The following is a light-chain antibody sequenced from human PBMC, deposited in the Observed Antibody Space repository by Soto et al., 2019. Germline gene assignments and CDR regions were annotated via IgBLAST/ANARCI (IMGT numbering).Light chain of an antibody. J-gene: IGKJ1*01. CDR3: QQYHYWWT. Sequence: EIVMTQSPDTLSVSPGETATLSCRASQSISSHLAWYQQKPGQAPRLLMHDASARATGIPARFSGSGSGTEFTLTISSLQSEDFAVYYCQQYHYWWTFGQGTKVEIK. CDR1: QSISSH. V-gene: IGKV3-15*01. CDR2: DAS.